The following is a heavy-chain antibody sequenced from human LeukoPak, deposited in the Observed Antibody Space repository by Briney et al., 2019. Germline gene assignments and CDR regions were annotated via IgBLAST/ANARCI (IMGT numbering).Heavy chain of an antibody. CDR1: GYTFTGYY. Sequence: ASVKVSCKASGYTFTGYYMHWVRQAPGQGLEWMGWINPNSGGTNYAQKFQGRVTMTRDTSISTAYMELGRLRSDDTAVYYCARDNSYYDSSGYDYWGQGTLVTVSS. CDR2: INPNSGGT. D-gene: IGHD3-22*01. CDR3: ARDNSYYDSSGYDY. J-gene: IGHJ4*02. V-gene: IGHV1-2*02.